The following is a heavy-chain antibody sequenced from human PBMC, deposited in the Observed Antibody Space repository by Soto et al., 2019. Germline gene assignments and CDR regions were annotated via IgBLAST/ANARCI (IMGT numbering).Heavy chain of an antibody. CDR1: GFSLSTGGVG. D-gene: IGHD3-10*01. CDR2: IYWDDDK. J-gene: IGHJ1*01. V-gene: IGHV2-5*02. CDR3: AHPAWAYGSGIYYMTEYFPH. Sequence: QITLKESGPTLVKPTQTLTLTCTFSGFSLSTGGVGVAWIRQPPGKALEWLALIYWDDDKRYSPSLKSRLTTPKNTSKNQVVLTMTNMDPVNTPTYYCAHPAWAYGSGIYYMTEYFPHWGQGTLVTVPS.